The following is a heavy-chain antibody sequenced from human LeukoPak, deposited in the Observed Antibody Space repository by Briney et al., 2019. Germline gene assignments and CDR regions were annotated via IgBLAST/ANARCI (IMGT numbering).Heavy chain of an antibody. J-gene: IGHJ5*02. V-gene: IGHV4-31*03. CDR2: IYNTGNT. Sequence: SQTLSLTCTVSGGSISSGDYFWSWIRQHPERGLEWIGYIYNTGNTYCNPSLKSRVTLSVDTSKNQFSLKLTSVTAADTAVYYRARRGGGRWFDPWGQGTLVTVSS. CDR1: GGSISSGDYF. D-gene: IGHD3-16*01. CDR3: ARRGGGRWFDP.